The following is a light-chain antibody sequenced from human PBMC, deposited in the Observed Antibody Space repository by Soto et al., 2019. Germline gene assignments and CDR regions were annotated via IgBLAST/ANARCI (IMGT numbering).Light chain of an antibody. CDR1: QSISSY. CDR2: AAS. V-gene: IGKV1-39*01. CDR3: QQSYSTPWT. J-gene: IGKJ1*01. Sequence: DIQMTQSPSSLSASVGDRVTITCRASQSISSYLNWYQQKPGKAPKLLIYAASSLQSGVPSRFSGRGSGTDFTLPISSLQPEDFATYYCQQSYSTPWTFGQGTKVEIK.